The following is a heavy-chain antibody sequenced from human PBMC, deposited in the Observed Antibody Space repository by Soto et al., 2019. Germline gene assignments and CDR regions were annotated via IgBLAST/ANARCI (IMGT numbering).Heavy chain of an antibody. CDR1: GFTFSSYS. J-gene: IGHJ3*02. D-gene: IGHD2-15*01. Sequence: PGGSLRLSCAASGFTFSSYSMNWVRQAPGKGLEWVSCISSSSSYIYYADSVKGRFTISRDNAKNSLYLQMNSLRAEDTAVYYCARASGYCSSGTCYPYNFDIWGQGTMVTVSS. V-gene: IGHV3-21*01. CDR2: ISSSSSYI. CDR3: ARASGYCSSGTCYPYNFDI.